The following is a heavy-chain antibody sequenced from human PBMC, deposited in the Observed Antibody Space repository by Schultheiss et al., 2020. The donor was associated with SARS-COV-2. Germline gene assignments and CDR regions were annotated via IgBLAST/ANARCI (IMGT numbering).Heavy chain of an antibody. CDR2: INHSGST. V-gene: IGHV4-34*01. J-gene: IGHJ4*02. Sequence: SQTLSLTCAVYGGSFSDHYWNWIRQPPGKGLEWIGEINHSGSTNYNPSLKSRVTISVDTSKNQFSLKLSSVTAADTAVYYCARHVEGEDCSGGSCFSLDYWGQGTLVTVSS. CDR1: GGSFSDHY. CDR3: ARHVEGEDCSGGSCFSLDY. D-gene: IGHD2-15*01.